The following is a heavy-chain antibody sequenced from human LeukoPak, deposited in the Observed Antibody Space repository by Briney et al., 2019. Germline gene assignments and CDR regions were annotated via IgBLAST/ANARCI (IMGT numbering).Heavy chain of an antibody. J-gene: IGHJ4*02. Sequence: SETLSLTCTVSGGSFSSSSYYWGWIRQPPGKGLEWFGSIYYSGSTYYNPSLKSRVTISVDTSNHQFSLKLSAVTAADTAVYYCARSHTYYYDSSGYPFDYWGQGTLVTVSS. CDR3: ARSHTYYYDSSGYPFDY. CDR1: GGSFSSSSYY. D-gene: IGHD3-22*01. CDR2: IYYSGST. V-gene: IGHV4-39*01.